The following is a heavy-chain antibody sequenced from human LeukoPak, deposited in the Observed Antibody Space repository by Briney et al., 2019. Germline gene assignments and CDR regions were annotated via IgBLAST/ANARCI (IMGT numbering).Heavy chain of an antibody. V-gene: IGHV1-69*04. D-gene: IGHD5-12*01. Sequence: GASVKVSCKASGGTFSSYAISWVRQAPGQGLEWVGRIIPILGIANYAQKFQGRVTITADKSTSTAYMELSSLRSEDTAVYYCARVNSGYDLYYFDYWGQGTLVTVSS. CDR1: GGTFSSYA. CDR3: ARVNSGYDLYYFDY. CDR2: IIPILGIA. J-gene: IGHJ4*02.